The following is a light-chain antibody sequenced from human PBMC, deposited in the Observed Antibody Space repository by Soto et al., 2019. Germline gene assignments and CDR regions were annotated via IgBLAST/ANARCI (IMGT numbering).Light chain of an antibody. CDR2: EVS. CDR3: SSYTTSTTRII. J-gene: IGLJ2*01. CDR1: SSDIGRYNY. Sequence: QSALTQPASVSGSPGQSITISCTGSSSDIGRYNYVSWYQQLPGKAPKLMIYEVSNRPSGVSNRFSGSKSGNTASLSISGLQTEDEADYYCSSYTTSTTRIIFGGGTKLTVL. V-gene: IGLV2-14*03.